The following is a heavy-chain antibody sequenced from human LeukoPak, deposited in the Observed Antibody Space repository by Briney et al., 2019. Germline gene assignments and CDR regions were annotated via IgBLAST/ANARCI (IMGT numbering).Heavy chain of an antibody. CDR3: ARDVRGYSYQFDV. CDR2: ISYDGSNK. Sequence: GGPLTLPCGVSGLPYNRYRKLGAPAAPGGALVGLAVISYDGSNKYYADSVKGRFTISRDNSKNTLYLQMNSRRGEDTAVYYCARDVRGYSYQFDVGGKETRVTVSS. CDR1: GLPYNRYR. J-gene: IGHJ5*02. V-gene: IGHV3-30*03. D-gene: IGHD5-18*01.